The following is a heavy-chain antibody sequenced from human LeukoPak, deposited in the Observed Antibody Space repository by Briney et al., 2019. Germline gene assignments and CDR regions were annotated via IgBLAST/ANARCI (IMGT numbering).Heavy chain of an antibody. J-gene: IGHJ4*02. CDR3: ARIGDYDSSGYYLPGVSFDY. Sequence: SETLSLTCTVSGGSISSSSYYWGWIRQPPGKGLEWIGSIYYSGSTYYNPSLKSRVTISVDTSKNQFSLKLSSVTAADTAVYYCARIGDYDSSGYYLPGVSFDYWGQGTLVTVSS. V-gene: IGHV4-39*07. D-gene: IGHD3-22*01. CDR2: IYYSGST. CDR1: GGSISSSSYY.